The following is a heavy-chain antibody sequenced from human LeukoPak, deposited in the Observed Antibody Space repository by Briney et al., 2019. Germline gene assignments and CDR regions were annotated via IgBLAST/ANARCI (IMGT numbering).Heavy chain of an antibody. V-gene: IGHV3-33*01. CDR1: GFTFSSYG. CDR3: ARESGRYCSSTSCHRFDP. D-gene: IGHD2-2*02. Sequence: SGGSLRLSCAASGFTFSSYGMHWVRQAPGKGLEWVAVIWYDGSNKYYADSVKGRFTISRDNSKNTLYLQMNSLRAEDTAVYYCARESGRYCSSTSCHRFDPWGQGTLVTVSS. J-gene: IGHJ5*02. CDR2: IWYDGSNK.